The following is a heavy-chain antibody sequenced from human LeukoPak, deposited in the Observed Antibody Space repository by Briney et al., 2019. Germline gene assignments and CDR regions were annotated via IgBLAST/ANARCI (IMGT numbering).Heavy chain of an antibody. CDR3: ARGVVIPTKNYYYYYGMDV. Sequence: ASVKVSCKASGYTFTSYYIHWVRQAPGQGLEWMGIINPGGGSTSYAQKFQGRVTMTRDTSTGTVYMELSSLRSEDTAVYYCARGVVIPTKNYYYYYGMDVWGQGTTVTVSS. CDR1: GYTFTSYY. V-gene: IGHV1-46*01. J-gene: IGHJ6*01. D-gene: IGHD3-3*01. CDR2: INPGGGST.